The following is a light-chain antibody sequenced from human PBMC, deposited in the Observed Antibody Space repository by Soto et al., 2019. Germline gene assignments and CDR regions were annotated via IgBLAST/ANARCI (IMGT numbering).Light chain of an antibody. CDR1: QSVSSN. V-gene: IGKV3-15*01. J-gene: IGKJ4*01. Sequence: EIVMTQSPAPLSVSPGERATLSCRASQSVSSNLAWYQQKPGQAPRLLIYGASTRATGIPARFSGSGSGTEFTLTISSLQSEDFAVYYCQQYNNWPPLTFGGGTKVEIE. CDR3: QQYNNWPPLT. CDR2: GAS.